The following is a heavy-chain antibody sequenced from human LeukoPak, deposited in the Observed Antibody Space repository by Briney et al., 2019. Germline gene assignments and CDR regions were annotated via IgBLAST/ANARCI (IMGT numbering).Heavy chain of an antibody. D-gene: IGHD3-9*01. Sequence: GGSLRLSCAASGFTFSSYAMHWVRQAPGKGLEWVAVISYDGSNKYYADSVKGRFTISRDNSKNTLYLQMNSLRAEDTAVYYCARGGPDYDILTGYPFDYWGQGTLVTVSS. CDR2: ISYDGSNK. CDR3: ARGGPDYDILTGYPFDY. J-gene: IGHJ4*02. CDR1: GFTFSSYA. V-gene: IGHV3-30-3*01.